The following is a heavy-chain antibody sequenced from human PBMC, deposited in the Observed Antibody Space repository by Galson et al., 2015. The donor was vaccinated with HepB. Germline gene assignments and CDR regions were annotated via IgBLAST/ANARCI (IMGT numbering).Heavy chain of an antibody. Sequence: SLRLSCAASGFTFSNYWMKWVRQAPGKGLEWVANIKEDGSDKYYVDSVKGRFTISRDNAKNSLYLRMNSLRAEDTAVYYCAKDGPSWADAFDIWGQGTMVTVSS. CDR2: IKEDGSDK. CDR1: GFTFSNYW. V-gene: IGHV3-7*03. J-gene: IGHJ3*02. CDR3: AKDGPSWADAFDI. D-gene: IGHD2-2*01.